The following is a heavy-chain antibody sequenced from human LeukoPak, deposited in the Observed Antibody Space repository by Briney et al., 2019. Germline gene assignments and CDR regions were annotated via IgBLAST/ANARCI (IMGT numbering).Heavy chain of an antibody. J-gene: IGHJ4*02. Sequence: GGSLRLSCAASGFTFSSYGMHWVRQAPGKGLEWVGRIKSKTYGGTTDYAAPVKGRFTISRDDSKNTLYLQMNSLKTEDTAVYYYTTGLLYYDILTAYYTIRQDYWGQGTLVTVSS. CDR3: TTGLLYYDILTAYYTIRQDY. V-gene: IGHV3-15*01. CDR1: GFTFSSYG. CDR2: IKSKTYGGTT. D-gene: IGHD3-9*01.